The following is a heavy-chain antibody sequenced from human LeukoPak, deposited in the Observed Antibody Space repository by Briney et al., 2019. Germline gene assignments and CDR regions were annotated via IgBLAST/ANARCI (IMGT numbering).Heavy chain of an antibody. V-gene: IGHV4-59*01. CDR2: IDSSGST. CDR3: ALSGYGSADS. J-gene: IGHJ4*02. CDR1: GDSIRSYY. D-gene: IGHD3-10*01. Sequence: SETLSLTCSVSGDSIRSYYWTWIRQPPGKGLEWIGYIDSSGSTNYNPSLKSRVTIAVDTSKNQFSLKLTSVTAADTAVYYCALSGYGSADSWGQGVLVTVSS.